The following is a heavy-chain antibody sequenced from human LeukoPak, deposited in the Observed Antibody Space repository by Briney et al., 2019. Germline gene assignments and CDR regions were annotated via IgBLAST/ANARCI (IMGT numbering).Heavy chain of an antibody. D-gene: IGHD6-6*01. Sequence: SETLSPTCTVSGGSISSSSYYWGWIRQPPGKGLEWIGSIYYSGSTYYNPSLKSRVTISVDTSKNQFSLKLSSVTAADTAVYYCARLMQYSSSGTDYWGQGTLVTVSS. J-gene: IGHJ4*02. CDR2: IYYSGST. CDR3: ARLMQYSSSGTDY. CDR1: GGSISSSSYY. V-gene: IGHV4-39*01.